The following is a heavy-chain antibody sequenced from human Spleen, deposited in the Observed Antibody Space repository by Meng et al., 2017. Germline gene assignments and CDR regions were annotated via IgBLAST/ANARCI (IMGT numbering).Heavy chain of an antibody. CDR2: INHSGST. Sequence: ETLALTCAVYGGSFSGYYWSWIRQPPGKGLEWIGEINHSGSTNYNPSLKSRVTISVDTSKNQFSLKLSSVTAADSAVYYCARGPTTMAHDFDYWGQGTLVTVSS. CDR1: GGSFSGYY. D-gene: IGHD4-11*01. V-gene: IGHV4-34*01. J-gene: IGHJ4*02. CDR3: ARGPTTMAHDFDY.